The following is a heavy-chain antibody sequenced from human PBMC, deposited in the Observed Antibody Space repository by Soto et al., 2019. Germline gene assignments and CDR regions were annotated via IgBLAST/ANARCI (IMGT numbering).Heavy chain of an antibody. CDR1: GYTFTSYA. CDR2: INAGNGNT. Sequence: ASVKVSCKASGYTFTSYAMHWVRQAPGQRLEWMGWINAGNGNTKYSQKFQGRVTITRDTSASTAYMELSSLRSEDTAVYYCARVSLWFGELSLPPFDYWGQGTLVTVSS. CDR3: ARVSLWFGELSLPPFDY. V-gene: IGHV1-3*01. J-gene: IGHJ4*02. D-gene: IGHD3-10*01.